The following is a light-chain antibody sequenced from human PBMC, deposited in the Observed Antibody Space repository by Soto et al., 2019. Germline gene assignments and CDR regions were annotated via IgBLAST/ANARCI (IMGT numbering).Light chain of an antibody. V-gene: IGLV1-40*01. CDR3: QSYDRLSGYV. CDR2: GNT. CDR1: SSNIGAGYD. Sequence: QSVLTQPPSVSGAPGQRVTISCTGSSSNIGAGYDVHWYQQVPGTAPKLLIYGNTNRPSGVPDRLSGSKSGTSASLAITGLQAEDEADYYCQSYDRLSGYVFGPGTKLTVL. J-gene: IGLJ1*01.